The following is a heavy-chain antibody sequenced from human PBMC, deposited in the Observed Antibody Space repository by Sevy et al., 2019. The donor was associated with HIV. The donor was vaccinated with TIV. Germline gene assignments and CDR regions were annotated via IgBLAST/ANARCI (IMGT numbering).Heavy chain of an antibody. J-gene: IGHJ4*02. CDR1: GYSISSGYW. Sequence: SETLSLTSVVSGYSISSGYWWDWFRRPPGKGLEWIGAIHYTGTTQHTPSLNRRVTVSADTSKNQFSLRLSSMTAADTAVYYCASHDWGREDYWGQGTLVTVSS. D-gene: IGHD7-27*01. CDR2: IHYTGTT. V-gene: IGHV4-38-2*01. CDR3: ASHDWGREDY.